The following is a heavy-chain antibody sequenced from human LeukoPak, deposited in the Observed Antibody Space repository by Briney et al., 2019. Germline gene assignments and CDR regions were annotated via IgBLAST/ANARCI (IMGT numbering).Heavy chain of an antibody. CDR2: INRNGRST. Sequence: GGSLRLSCAASGFTFSSYAMHWARQARGKGLVWVSRINRNGRSTIYANFVKGRFTISRDNAKNTLYLHMNTLKADEDTAVYYRAEGGYNYGPVDPNHLDYWGQGTLVTVSS. J-gene: IGHJ4*02. CDR3: AEGGYNYGPVDPNHLDY. D-gene: IGHD5-18*01. V-gene: IGHV3-74*01. CDR1: GFTFSSYA.